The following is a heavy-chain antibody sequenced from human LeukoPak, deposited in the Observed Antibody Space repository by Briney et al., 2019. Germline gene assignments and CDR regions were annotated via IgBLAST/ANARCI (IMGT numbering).Heavy chain of an antibody. Sequence: ASVKVSCKASGYTFTSYGITWMRQAPGQGLERMGLSRAYNGNTNYAQKLQGRVTMTTDTSTSTAYMELRSLRSDDAAVYYCARTGNSSSWYDAEYFHHWGQGTLVAVSS. CDR3: ARTGNSSSWYDAEYFHH. CDR1: GYTFTSYG. CDR2: SRAYNGNT. V-gene: IGHV1-18*01. J-gene: IGHJ1*01. D-gene: IGHD6-13*01.